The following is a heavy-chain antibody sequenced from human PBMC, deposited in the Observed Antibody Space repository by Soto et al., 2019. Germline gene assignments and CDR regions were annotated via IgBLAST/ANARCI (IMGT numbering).Heavy chain of an antibody. V-gene: IGHV3-74*01. CDR3: ARDPPPADYYDSSGYYYNYYYYGMDV. D-gene: IGHD3-22*01. J-gene: IGHJ6*02. CDR2: INSDGSST. CDR1: GFTFSSCW. Sequence: GGSLRLSCAASGFTFSSCWMHWVRQAPGKGLVWVSRINSDGSSTSYADSVKGRFTISRDNAKNTLYLQMNSLRAEDTAVYYCARDPPPADYYDSSGYYYNYYYYGMDVWGQGTTVTVSS.